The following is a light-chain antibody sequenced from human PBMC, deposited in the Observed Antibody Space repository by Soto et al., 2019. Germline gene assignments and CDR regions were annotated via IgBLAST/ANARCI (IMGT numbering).Light chain of an antibody. Sequence: EIVMTQSPATLSVSPGERATPSCRASQSVSSNLAWYQQKPGQAPRPLIYGASTRATGIPAKFSGGGSGTEFTLTISSLQSEDFAIYYCQQYKNGWTFGQGTKVDI. CDR1: QSVSSN. CDR3: QQYKNGWT. J-gene: IGKJ1*01. V-gene: IGKV3-15*01. CDR2: GAS.